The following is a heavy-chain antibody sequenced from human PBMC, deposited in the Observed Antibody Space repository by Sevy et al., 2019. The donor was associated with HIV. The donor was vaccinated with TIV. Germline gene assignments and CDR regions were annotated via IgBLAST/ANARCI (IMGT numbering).Heavy chain of an antibody. D-gene: IGHD1-26*01. V-gene: IGHV3-23*01. J-gene: IGHJ3*02. CDR3: AKDRVWELGDAFDI. Sequence: GGSLRLSCVASGFTFSSYAMNWVRQAPGKGLEWVSGLSGSGGSTKYVNSVMGRFTISRDNSTNTLYLQMNSLRAEDTAVYYCAKDRVWELGDAFDIWGQGTMVTVS. CDR2: LSGSGGST. CDR1: GFTFSSYA.